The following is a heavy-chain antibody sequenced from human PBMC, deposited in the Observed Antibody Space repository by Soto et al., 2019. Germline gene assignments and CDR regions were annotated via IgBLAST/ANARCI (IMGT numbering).Heavy chain of an antibody. D-gene: IGHD3-3*01. CDR2: ISAYNGNT. CDR1: GYTFTSYG. J-gene: IGHJ6*02. CDR3: ARYYDFWSGYSLEYYYGMDV. Sequence: ASVKVSCKASGYTFTSYGISWVRQAPGQWLEWMGWISAYNGNTNYAQKLQGRVTMTTDTSTSTAYMELRSLRSDDTAVYYCARYYDFWSGYSLEYYYGMDVWGQGTTVTVSS. V-gene: IGHV1-18*04.